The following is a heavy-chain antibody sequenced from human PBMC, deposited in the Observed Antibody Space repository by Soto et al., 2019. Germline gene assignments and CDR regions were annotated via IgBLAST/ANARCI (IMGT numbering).Heavy chain of an antibody. CDR2: ISGSGGST. J-gene: IGHJ4*02. CDR3: AKDQGIVGATARRPALDY. Sequence: EVQLLESGGGLVQPGGSLRLSCAASGFTFSSYAMSWVRQAPGKGLEWVSAISGSGGSTYYADSVKGRFTISRDNSKNTLYLQMNSLRAEDTAVYYCAKDQGIVGATARRPALDYWGQGTLVTVSS. V-gene: IGHV3-23*01. CDR1: GFTFSSYA. D-gene: IGHD1-26*01.